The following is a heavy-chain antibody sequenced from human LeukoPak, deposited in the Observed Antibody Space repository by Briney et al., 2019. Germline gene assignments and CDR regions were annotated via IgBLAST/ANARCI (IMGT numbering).Heavy chain of an antibody. J-gene: IGHJ4*02. CDR1: GYSISSGYY. V-gene: IGHV4-61*05. D-gene: IGHD2-2*03. CDR2: IYYSGST. Sequence: SETLSLTCTVSGYSISSGYYWGWIRQPPGKGLEWIGYIYYSGSTNYNPSLKSRVTISVDTSKNQFSLKLSSVTAADTAVYYCARLVDGYCSRWGQGTLVTVSS. CDR3: ARLVDGYCSR.